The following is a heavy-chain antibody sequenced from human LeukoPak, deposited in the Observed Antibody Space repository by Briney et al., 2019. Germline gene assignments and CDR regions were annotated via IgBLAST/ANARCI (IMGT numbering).Heavy chain of an antibody. CDR3: VRGSSLRFDY. V-gene: IGHV4-59*11. CDR2: IYYSGST. Sequence: PSETLSLTCTVSGGSISSHYWSWIRQPPGKGLEWIGYIYYSGSTNYNPSLKSRVTISVDTSKNQFSLKLSSVTAADTAVYYCVRGSSLRFDYWGQGTLVTVSS. CDR1: GGSISSHY. D-gene: IGHD6-13*01. J-gene: IGHJ4*02.